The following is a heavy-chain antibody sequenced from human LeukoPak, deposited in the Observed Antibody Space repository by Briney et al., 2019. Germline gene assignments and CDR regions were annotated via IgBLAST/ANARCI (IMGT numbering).Heavy chain of an antibody. J-gene: IGHJ4*02. Sequence: GASVKVSCKASGYTFTSYDINWVRQATGQGLEWMGWMNPNSGNTGYAQKFQGRVTMTRNTSISTAYMELSSLRSEDTAVYYCASLRGYSYGYFDYWGQGTLVTVSS. V-gene: IGHV1-8*01. CDR3: ASLRGYSYGYFDY. CDR2: MNPNSGNT. CDR1: GYTFTSYD. D-gene: IGHD5-18*01.